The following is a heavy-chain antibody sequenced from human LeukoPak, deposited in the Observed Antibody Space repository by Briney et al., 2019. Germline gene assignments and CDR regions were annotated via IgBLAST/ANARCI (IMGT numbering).Heavy chain of an antibody. Sequence: SETLSLTCAVYGGSFSGYYWSWIRQPPGKGLEWIGEINHSGSTNYNPSLTSRVTISVDTSKNQFSLKLSSVTAADTAVYYCARHSSSLDWGQGTMVTVSS. CDR3: ARHSSSLD. V-gene: IGHV4-34*01. CDR2: INHSGST. J-gene: IGHJ3*01. CDR1: GGSFSGYY. D-gene: IGHD6-6*01.